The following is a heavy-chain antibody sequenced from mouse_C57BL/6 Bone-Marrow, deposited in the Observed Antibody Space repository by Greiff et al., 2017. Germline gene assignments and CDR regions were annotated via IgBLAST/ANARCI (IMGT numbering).Heavy chain of an antibody. CDR2: IYPRSGNT. D-gene: IGHD2-4*01. J-gene: IGHJ3*01. V-gene: IGHV1-81*01. Sequence: QVQLQQSGAELARPGASVKLSCKASGYTFTSYGISWVKQRTGQGLEWIGEIYPRSGNTYYNEKFKGKATLTADKSSSTVYMELRSLTSEDCAVYFCARFDYVGFAYWGQGTLVTVSA. CDR3: ARFDYVGFAY. CDR1: GYTFTSYG.